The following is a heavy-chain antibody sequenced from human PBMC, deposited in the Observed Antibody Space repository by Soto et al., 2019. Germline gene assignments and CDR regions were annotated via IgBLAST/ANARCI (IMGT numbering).Heavy chain of an antibody. CDR2: INHSGST. J-gene: IGHJ6*02. Sequence: PSETLARTFAVYGGSFRGYYWSWIRQPPGKVLGLIGEINHSGSTNYNPSLKSRVTISVDTSKNHFSLKLSSVTAAETAVYYGATSGKLGYSYSWGYSYYGMDVWGQGTTVTVSS. D-gene: IGHD5-18*01. CDR1: GGSFRGYY. CDR3: ATSGKLGYSYSWGYSYYGMDV. V-gene: IGHV4-34*01.